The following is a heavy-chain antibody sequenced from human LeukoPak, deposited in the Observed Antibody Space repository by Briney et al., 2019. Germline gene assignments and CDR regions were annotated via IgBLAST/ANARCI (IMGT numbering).Heavy chain of an antibody. CDR2: ISGDGGST. Sequence: GGSLRLSCAASGFTFDDYAMHWVRQAPGKGLEWVSLISGDGGSTYYADSVKGRFTISRDNSKNSLYLQMNSLRTEDTALYYCARGRGFYYYDSSGLSPDAFDIWGQGTMVTVSS. CDR1: GFTFDDYA. CDR3: ARGRGFYYYDSSGLSPDAFDI. J-gene: IGHJ3*02. V-gene: IGHV3-43*02. D-gene: IGHD3-22*01.